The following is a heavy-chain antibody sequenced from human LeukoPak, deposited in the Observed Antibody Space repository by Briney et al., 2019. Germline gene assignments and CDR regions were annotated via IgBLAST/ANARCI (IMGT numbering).Heavy chain of an antibody. Sequence: ASVKVSCKTPGYTFTNYYMHWVRQAPGQGLEWMGIINPSGVSTTYAQKFRDRVTMTRDTSTSTDFMELRRLRSEDTAIYYCGRVEEGLGPDYWGQGTLVTVSS. CDR1: GYTFTNYY. CDR3: GRVEEGLGPDY. J-gene: IGHJ4*02. V-gene: IGHV1-46*01. CDR2: INPSGVST. D-gene: IGHD7-27*01.